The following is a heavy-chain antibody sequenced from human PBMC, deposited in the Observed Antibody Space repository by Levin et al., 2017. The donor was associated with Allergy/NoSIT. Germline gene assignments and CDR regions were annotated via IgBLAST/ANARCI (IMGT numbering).Heavy chain of an antibody. CDR1: GFYFRTHA. Sequence: QSGGSLRLSCATSGFYFRTHAMHWVRQAPGKGLEWVAVISFDGNNQYYADSVNGRFTISRDNSKNTLYLEMDNLRIEDTAVYYCSTGPESWYRFYFHYWGQGTLVTVSS. CDR3: STGPESWYRFYFHY. V-gene: IGHV3-30*14. CDR2: ISFDGNNQ. D-gene: IGHD6-13*01. J-gene: IGHJ4*02.